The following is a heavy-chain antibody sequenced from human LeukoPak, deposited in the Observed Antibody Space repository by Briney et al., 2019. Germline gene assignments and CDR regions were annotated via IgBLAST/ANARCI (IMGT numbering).Heavy chain of an antibody. CDR1: GFTFSSYA. J-gene: IGHJ6*03. Sequence: GGSLRLSCAASGFTFSSYAMHWVRQAPGKGLEWVAVISYDGSNKYYADSVKGRFTISRDNSKNTLYLQMNSLRAEDTAVYYCASIEYSSSSSWYYYYYMDVWGKGTTVTVSS. D-gene: IGHD6-6*01. V-gene: IGHV3-30-3*01. CDR2: ISYDGSNK. CDR3: ASIEYSSSSSWYYYYYMDV.